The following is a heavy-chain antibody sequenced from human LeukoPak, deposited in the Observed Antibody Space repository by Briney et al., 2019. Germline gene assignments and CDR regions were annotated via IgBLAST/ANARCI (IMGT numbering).Heavy chain of an antibody. CDR1: GGSFSGYY. CDR2: INHSGST. CDR3: ARGHDYGDVDY. Sequence: SETLSLTCAVYGGSFSGYYWSWIRQPPGKGLEWIGEINHSGSTNYNPSLKSRVTISVDTSKNQFSLKLSSVTAADTAVYYCARGHDYGDVDYWGQGTLVTVSS. V-gene: IGHV4-34*01. J-gene: IGHJ4*02. D-gene: IGHD4-17*01.